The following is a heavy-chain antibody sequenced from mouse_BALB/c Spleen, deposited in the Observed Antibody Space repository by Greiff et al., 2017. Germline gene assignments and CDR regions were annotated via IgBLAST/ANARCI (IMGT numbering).Heavy chain of an antibody. CDR3: ARWGYRGGRYAMDY. J-gene: IGHJ4*01. D-gene: IGHD2-12*01. CDR1: GFTFSSYT. V-gene: IGHV5-9*03. Sequence: EVQLVESGGGLVKPGGSLKLSCAASGFTFSSYTMSWVRQTPEKRLEWVATISSGGGNTYYPDSVKGRFTISRDNAKNNLYLQMSSLRSEDTALYYCARWGYRGGRYAMDYWGQGTSVTVSS. CDR2: ISSGGGNT.